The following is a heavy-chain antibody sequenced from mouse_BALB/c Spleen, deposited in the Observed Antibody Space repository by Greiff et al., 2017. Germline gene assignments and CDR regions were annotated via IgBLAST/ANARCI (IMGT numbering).Heavy chain of an antibody. CDR2: ISSGGSYT. Sequence: EVKLVESGGDLVKPGGSLKLSCAASGFTFSSYGMSWVRQTPDKRLEWVATISSGGSYTYYPDSVKGRFTISRDNAKNTLYLQMSSLKSEDTAMYYCASDGNSFAYWGQGTLVTVSA. J-gene: IGHJ3*01. CDR3: ASDGNSFAY. V-gene: IGHV5-6*01. CDR1: GFTFSSYG. D-gene: IGHD2-1*01.